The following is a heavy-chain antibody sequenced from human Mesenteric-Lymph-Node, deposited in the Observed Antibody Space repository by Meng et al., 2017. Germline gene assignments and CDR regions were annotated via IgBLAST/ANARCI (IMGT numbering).Heavy chain of an antibody. CDR3: VRDPNWGTGY. D-gene: IGHD7-27*01. V-gene: IGHV3-48*03. Sequence: VQCGESGGGWVRPGGSLRLSCAASGFTFDDYGMSWVRQAPGKGLEWVSCIGRSGDSIYYADSVKGRFTISRDNAKNSLFLQMNSLTAEDTGFYYCVRDPNWGTGYWGQGTLVTVSS. J-gene: IGHJ4*02. CDR2: IGRSGDSI. CDR1: GFTFDDYG.